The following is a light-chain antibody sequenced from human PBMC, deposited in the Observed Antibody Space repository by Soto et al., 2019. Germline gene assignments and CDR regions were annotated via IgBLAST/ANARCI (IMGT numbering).Light chain of an antibody. CDR1: QSVSSSD. V-gene: IGKV3-20*01. J-gene: IGKJ3*01. CDR3: RQYGSSPLT. Sequence: EIVLTQSPGTLSLSPGERATLSCRASQSVSSSDLAWYQQKPGQAPRLLIYGASSRATGIPDRFSGSGSGTDFTLTISRLEPEDFAVYYCRQYGSSPLTFGPGTKVDIK. CDR2: GAS.